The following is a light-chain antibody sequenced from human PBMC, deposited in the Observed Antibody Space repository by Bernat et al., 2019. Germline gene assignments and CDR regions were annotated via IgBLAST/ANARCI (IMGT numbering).Light chain of an antibody. CDR2: LAS. CDR3: MQALHSPLT. CDR1: QSLLHVNGYSHY. J-gene: IGKJ4*01. Sequence: VMTQSPLSLAVTPGEPASISCRSSQSLLHVNGYSHYLDWYLQKPGQPPQLLIYLASSRAPGVPDRFSGSGSGTDFTLKISRVEAEDVGVYYCMQALHSPLTFGGGTKVEIK. V-gene: IGKV2-28*01.